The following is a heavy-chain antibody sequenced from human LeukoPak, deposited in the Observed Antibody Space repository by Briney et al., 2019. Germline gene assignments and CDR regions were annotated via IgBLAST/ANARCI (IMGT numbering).Heavy chain of an antibody. D-gene: IGHD3-16*02. V-gene: IGHV1-2*02. CDR1: GYTFTGYY. CDR3: ARVRDYVWGSYRS. Sequence: ASVKVSCKASGYTFTGYYMHWVRQAPGQGLEWMGWINPNSGGTNYAQKFQGRVTMTRDTSISTAYMELSRLRSDDTAVYYCARVRDYVWGSYRSWGQGTLVTVSS. J-gene: IGHJ4*02. CDR2: INPNSGGT.